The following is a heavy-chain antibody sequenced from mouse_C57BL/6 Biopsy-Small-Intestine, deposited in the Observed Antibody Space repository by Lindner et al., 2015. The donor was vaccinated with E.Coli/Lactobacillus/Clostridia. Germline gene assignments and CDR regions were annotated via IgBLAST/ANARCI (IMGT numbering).Heavy chain of an antibody. J-gene: IGHJ3*02. Sequence: SVKVSCKASGYTFGDHYIHWVRHAPGKRPVWMGWINPRSGGTSYALSFQGRVTMTGDMPTSTAYLELSRLASDDTAVYFCARDRADDDVFDLWGQGTLVAVSS. V-gene: IGHV1-84*02. D-gene: IGHD3-1*01. CDR1: GYTFGDHY. CDR3: ARDRADDDVFDL. CDR2: INPRSGGT.